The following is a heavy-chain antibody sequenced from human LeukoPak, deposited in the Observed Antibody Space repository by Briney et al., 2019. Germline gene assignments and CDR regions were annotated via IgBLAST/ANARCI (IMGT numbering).Heavy chain of an antibody. CDR3: ARDTDYYGSGRHGYFDH. D-gene: IGHD3-10*01. CDR1: GLTISNNL. V-gene: IGHV3-66*01. J-gene: IGHJ1*01. CDR2: IYSGGST. Sequence: GGSLRLSCAASGLTISNNLMGGVGQAPGKGLEWVSLIYSGGSTYSADSVKGTFTISRDNSKNTLHLQMNSLRAEDTAVYYCARDTDYYGSGRHGYFDHWGQGTLVTVSS.